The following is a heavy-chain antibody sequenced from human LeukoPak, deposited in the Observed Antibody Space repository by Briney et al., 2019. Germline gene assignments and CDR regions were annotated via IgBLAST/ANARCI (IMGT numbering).Heavy chain of an antibody. CDR2: INHSGST. D-gene: IGHD3-10*01. CDR1: GGSFSGYY. Sequence: SETLSLTCAVYGGSFSGYYWSWIRQPPGKGLEWIGEINHSGSTNYNPSLKSRVTISVDTSKNQFPLKLSSVTAADTAVYYCARGLYYYGSGSYYSPPWYYYYGMDVWGKGTTVTVSS. V-gene: IGHV4-34*01. J-gene: IGHJ6*04. CDR3: ARGLYYYGSGSYYSPPWYYYYGMDV.